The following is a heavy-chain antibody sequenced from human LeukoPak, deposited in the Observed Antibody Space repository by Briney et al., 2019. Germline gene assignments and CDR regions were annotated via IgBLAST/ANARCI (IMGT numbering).Heavy chain of an antibody. V-gene: IGHV3-7*01. CDR1: GFTFSRFW. J-gene: IGHJ4*02. CDR2: IKQDGTEK. CDR3: ARGSGPYYDILTGYYNVGYFDY. D-gene: IGHD3-9*01. Sequence: GGSLRLSCAASGFTFSRFWMSWVRQAPGKGLEWVANIKQDGTEKYYLDSVKGRFTISRDNAKNSLYLQMNSLRAEDTAVYYCARGSGPYYDILTGYYNVGYFDYWGPGTLVTVSS.